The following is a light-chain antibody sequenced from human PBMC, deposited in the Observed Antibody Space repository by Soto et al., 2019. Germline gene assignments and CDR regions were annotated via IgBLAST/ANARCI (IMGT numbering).Light chain of an antibody. CDR1: QGIRND. CDR3: LQDYNYPLT. V-gene: IGKV1-6*01. J-gene: IGKJ4*01. CDR2: AAS. Sequence: IRVTQSPASLSASTGDRVTITCGASQGIRNDLGWYQQKPGKAPKLLIYAASTLQSGVPSRFSGSRSGKDFTLTISSLQPEDFATYYCLQDYNYPLTFGGGTKVDI.